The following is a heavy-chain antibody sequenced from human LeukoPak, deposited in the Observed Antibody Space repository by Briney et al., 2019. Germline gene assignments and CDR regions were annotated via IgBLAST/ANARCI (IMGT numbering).Heavy chain of an antibody. Sequence: GGSLRLSCSASGFTFSSYAMTLVRQAPGKGLELVSTICGSGVSTYYADSVRGRFTISRDNSKNTLYLPMRSLRAEDTAVYLCAKLGGDTGGLLLWGQGTLVTVSS. V-gene: IGHV3-23*01. CDR2: ICGSGVST. J-gene: IGHJ4*02. CDR3: AKLGGDTGGLLL. D-gene: IGHD2-21*01. CDR1: GFTFSSYA.